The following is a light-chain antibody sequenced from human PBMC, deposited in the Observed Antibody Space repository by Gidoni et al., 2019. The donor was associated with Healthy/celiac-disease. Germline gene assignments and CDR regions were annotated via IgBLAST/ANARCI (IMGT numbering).Light chain of an antibody. CDR2: EVS. Sequence: QSALTQPASVSGSPGHSITISCTGTSSDVGSYNLVSWYQQHPGKAPTLMIYEVSKRPSGVSNRFSGSKSGNTASLTISGLQAEDEADYYCCSYAGSSTLVVFGGGTKLTVL. CDR1: SSDVGSYNL. V-gene: IGLV2-23*02. CDR3: CSYAGSSTLVV. J-gene: IGLJ2*01.